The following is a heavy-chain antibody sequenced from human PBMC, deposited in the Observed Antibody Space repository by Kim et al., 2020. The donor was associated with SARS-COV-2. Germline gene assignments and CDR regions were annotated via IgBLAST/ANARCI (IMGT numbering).Heavy chain of an antibody. V-gene: IGHV4-4*02. Sequence: SETLSLTCAVSGGSISSSNWWSWVRQPPGKGLEWIGEIYHSGSTNYNPSLKSRVTISVDKSKNQFSLKLSSVTAADTAVYYCATAERGWLRSEGDHAFDIWGQGTMVTVSS. CDR2: IYHSGST. D-gene: IGHD5-12*01. CDR1: GGSISSSNW. CDR3: ATAERGWLRSEGDHAFDI. J-gene: IGHJ3*02.